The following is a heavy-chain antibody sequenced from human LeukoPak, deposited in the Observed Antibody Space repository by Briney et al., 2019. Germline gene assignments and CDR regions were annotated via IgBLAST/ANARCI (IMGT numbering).Heavy chain of an antibody. Sequence: SETLSLTCTVSGSSISSYYWSWIRQPPGKGLEWIGYIYYSGSTNYNPSLKSRVTISVDTSKNQFSLKLSSVTAADTAVYYCARLDGYTYFDYWGQGTLVTVSS. CDR2: IYYSGST. D-gene: IGHD5-24*01. CDR1: GSSISSYY. CDR3: ARLDGYTYFDY. V-gene: IGHV4-59*08. J-gene: IGHJ4*02.